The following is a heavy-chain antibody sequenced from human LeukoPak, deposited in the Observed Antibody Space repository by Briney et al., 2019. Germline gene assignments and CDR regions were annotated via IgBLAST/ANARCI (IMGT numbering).Heavy chain of an antibody. CDR2: INPNSGGT. D-gene: IGHD2-2*01. V-gene: IGHV1-2*02. CDR1: GYTFTGYY. Sequence: GASVKVSCKASGYTFTGYYMHWVRQAPGQGLEWMGWINPNSGGTNYAQKFQGRVTMTRDTSISTAYMELSRLRSDDTAVYYCARGYCSSTSCYDWFDPWGRGTLVTVSS. CDR3: ARGYCSSTSCYDWFDP. J-gene: IGHJ5*02.